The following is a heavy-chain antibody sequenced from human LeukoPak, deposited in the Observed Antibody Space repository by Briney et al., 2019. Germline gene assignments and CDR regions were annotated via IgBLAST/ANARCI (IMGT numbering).Heavy chain of an antibody. CDR3: ARSAHSGYIDY. CDR1: GGSFSGYY. D-gene: IGHD3-22*01. Sequence: PSETLSLTCAVYGGSFSGYYWSWLRQPPGKGLEWIGEINHSGSTNYNPSLKSRVTISVDTPKNQFSLKLSSVTAADTAVYYCARSAHSGYIDYWGQGTLITVSS. CDR2: INHSGST. V-gene: IGHV4-34*01. J-gene: IGHJ4*02.